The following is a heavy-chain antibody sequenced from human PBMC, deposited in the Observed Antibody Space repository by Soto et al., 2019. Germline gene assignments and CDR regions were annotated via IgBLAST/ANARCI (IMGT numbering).Heavy chain of an antibody. CDR2: IKHLESEK. D-gene: IGHD1-1*01. CDR1: GFTFTNYW. CDR3: ARHAYNFLTFES. J-gene: IGHJ4*02. V-gene: IGHV3-7*01. Sequence: GGSLRLSCAASGFTFTNYWMNWVRQPPGKGLEWVANIKHLESEKFYVGSVRGRFTISRDSAKNSVYLQMDSLRAEDTAVYYCARHAYNFLTFESWGQGTLVTVSS.